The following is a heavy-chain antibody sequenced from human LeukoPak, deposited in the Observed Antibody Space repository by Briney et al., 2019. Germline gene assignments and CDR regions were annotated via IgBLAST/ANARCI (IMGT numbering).Heavy chain of an antibody. Sequence: GGSLRLSCAASGFTFSSYSMNWVRQAPGKGLEWVSSISSSSSYIYYADSVKGRFTISRDNAKNSLYLQMNSLRAEDTAVYYCARGPGIAAAGSYYFDYWGQGTLVTVSS. D-gene: IGHD6-13*01. V-gene: IGHV3-21*01. CDR1: GFTFSSYS. CDR2: ISSSSSYI. CDR3: ARGPGIAAAGSYYFDY. J-gene: IGHJ4*02.